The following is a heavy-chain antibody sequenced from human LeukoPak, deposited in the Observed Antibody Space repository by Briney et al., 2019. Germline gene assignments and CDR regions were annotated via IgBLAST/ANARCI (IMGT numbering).Heavy chain of an antibody. CDR2: IYYSGST. Sequence: SETLSLTCTVSGGSISRYYWSWIRQPPGKGLEWIGYIYYSGSTDYNPSLKSRVTMSVDTSENQFFLRLNSVTAADTAVYYCARGAGGDYPFDYWGQGSLVTV. J-gene: IGHJ4*02. V-gene: IGHV4-59*01. D-gene: IGHD4-17*01. CDR1: GGSISRYY. CDR3: ARGAGGDYPFDY.